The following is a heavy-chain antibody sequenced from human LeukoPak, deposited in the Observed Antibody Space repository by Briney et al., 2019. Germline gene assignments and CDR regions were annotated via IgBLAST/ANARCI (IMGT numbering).Heavy chain of an antibody. CDR1: GFTFRSYE. CDR2: ISSGSTI. J-gene: IGHJ6*04. D-gene: IGHD2/OR15-2a*01. Sequence: GGSLRLSCAASGFTFRSYEMNWVRQAPGKGLEWVSYISSGSTIYYADSVKGRFTISRDNAKNSLYLQMNSLRAEDTAVYYCARDGPRISSTDYYYGMDVWGKGTTVTVSS. V-gene: IGHV3-48*03. CDR3: ARDGPRISSTDYYYGMDV.